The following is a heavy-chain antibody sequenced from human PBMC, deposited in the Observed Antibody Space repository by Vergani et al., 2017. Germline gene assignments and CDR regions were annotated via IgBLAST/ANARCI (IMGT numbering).Heavy chain of an antibody. CDR2: ISYDGSIK. V-gene: IGHV3-30*04. Sequence: QVQLVESGGGVVQPGGSLRLSCAASGFTFSSYAMHWVRQAPGKGLEWVAVISYDGSIKYYADSVKGRFTISRDNSKNTLYLQMNSLRAEDTAVYYCAKDGSRPLNWNLYYYYYYMDVWGKGTTVTVSS. CDR1: GFTFSSYA. D-gene: IGHD1-1*01. CDR3: AKDGSRPLNWNLYYYYYYMDV. J-gene: IGHJ6*03.